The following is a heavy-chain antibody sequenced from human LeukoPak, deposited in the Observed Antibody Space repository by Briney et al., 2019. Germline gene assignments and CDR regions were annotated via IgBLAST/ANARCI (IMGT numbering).Heavy chain of an antibody. CDR1: GYTFSSDD. V-gene: IGHV1-8*02. Sequence: ASVKVSCKASGYTFSSDDINWVRQAPGQGLAWMGWMNPKSGNTGYAQKFLGRVTMTRNTSISTAYMELSRLRSEDTAVYYCARGRVFPGVAPRQVWFDPWGQGTPVTVSS. CDR2: MNPKSGNT. J-gene: IGHJ5*02. CDR3: ARGRVFPGVAPRQVWFDP. D-gene: IGHD3-10*01.